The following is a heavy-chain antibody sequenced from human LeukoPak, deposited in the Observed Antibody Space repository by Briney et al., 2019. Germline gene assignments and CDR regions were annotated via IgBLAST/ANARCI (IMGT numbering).Heavy chain of an antibody. CDR2: IYYSGST. D-gene: IGHD2-21*02. CDR3: AKHIVVVTATHDAFDI. Sequence: PSETLSLTCTVSGGSISSYYWSWIRQPPGKGLEWIGYIYYSGSTNYNPSLKSRVTISVDTSKNQFSLKLSSVTAADTAVYYCAKHIVVVTATHDAFDIWGQGTMVTVSS. V-gene: IGHV4-59*08. J-gene: IGHJ3*02. CDR1: GGSISSYY.